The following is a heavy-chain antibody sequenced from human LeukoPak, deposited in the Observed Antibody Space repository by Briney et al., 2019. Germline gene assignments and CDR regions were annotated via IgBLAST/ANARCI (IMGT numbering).Heavy chain of an antibody. Sequence: PSETLSLTCAVYGGSFSGYYWGWIRQPPGKGLEWIGSIYYSGSTYYNPSLKSRVTISVDTSKNQFSLKLSSVTAADTAVYYCARPGPIAVAGTGGWFDPWGQGTLVTVSS. D-gene: IGHD6-19*01. CDR2: IYYSGST. J-gene: IGHJ5*02. CDR1: GGSFSGYY. CDR3: ARPGPIAVAGTGGWFDP. V-gene: IGHV4-39*01.